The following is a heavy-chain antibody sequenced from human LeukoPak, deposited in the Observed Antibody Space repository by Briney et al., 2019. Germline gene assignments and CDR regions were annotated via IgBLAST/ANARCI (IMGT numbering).Heavy chain of an antibody. Sequence: GGPLTLSCAPSWFTFSNYGMRCAGPPPGKGLEGVSCISGSSGSTYYADSVKGRFTISRDNSKNTLYLEMNSLKAEDTALYYCAKDCYGSGSPRWFDAWGQGTLVTVSS. CDR3: AKDCYGSGSPRWFDA. CDR1: WFTFSNYG. D-gene: IGHD3-10*01. J-gene: IGHJ5*02. V-gene: IGHV3-23*01. CDR2: ISGSSGST.